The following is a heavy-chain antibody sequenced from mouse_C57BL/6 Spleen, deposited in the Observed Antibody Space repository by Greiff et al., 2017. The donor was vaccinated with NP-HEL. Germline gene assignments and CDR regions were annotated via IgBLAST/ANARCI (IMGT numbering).Heavy chain of an antibody. CDR2: IYPGDGDT. D-gene: IGHD1-1*01. Sequence: QVQLKQSGAELVKPGASVKISCKASGYAFSSYWMNWVKQRPGKGLEWIGQIYPGDGDTNYNGKFKGKATLTADKSSSTAYMQLSSLTSEDSAVYFCARSEYYGHYAMDYWGQGTSVTVSS. J-gene: IGHJ4*01. CDR1: GYAFSSYW. CDR3: ARSEYYGHYAMDY. V-gene: IGHV1-80*01.